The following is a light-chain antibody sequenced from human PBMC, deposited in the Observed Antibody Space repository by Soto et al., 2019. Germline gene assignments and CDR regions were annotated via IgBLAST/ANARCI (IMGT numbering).Light chain of an antibody. V-gene: IGKV1-39*01. CDR1: QSISSN. CDR2: AAS. J-gene: IGKJ2*01. CDR3: QQSYSIPYT. Sequence: DIQMTQSASSLSASVGDRVTITCRASQSISSNLNWHQQKPGKAPKVLIYAASSLQSGVPSRFSGSGSGTDFTLTISSLQPEDSATYYCQQSYSIPYTFGQGTKLEIK.